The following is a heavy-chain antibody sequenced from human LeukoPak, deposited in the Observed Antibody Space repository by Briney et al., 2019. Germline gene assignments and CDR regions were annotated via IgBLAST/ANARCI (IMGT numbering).Heavy chain of an antibody. CDR3: AKLPSTVTPTGSFDF. CDR2: ISYDGSNK. CDR1: GFTFSSYA. D-gene: IGHD4-17*01. J-gene: IGHJ4*02. V-gene: IGHV3-30-3*02. Sequence: GGSLRLSCAASGFTFSSYAMHWVRQAPGKGLEWVAVISYDGSNKYYADSVKGRFTISRDNSKNTLYLQMNSLRAEDTAVYYCAKLPSTVTPTGSFDFWGQGTLVTVSS.